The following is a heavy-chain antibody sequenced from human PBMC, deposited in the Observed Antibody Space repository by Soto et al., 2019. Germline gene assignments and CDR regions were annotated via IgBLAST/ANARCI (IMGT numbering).Heavy chain of an antibody. D-gene: IGHD3-10*01. Sequence: QVQLVQSGAEVKKPGSSVKVSCKASGGTFSSYAISWVRQAPGQGLEWMGGIIPIFGTANYAQTFQGRVTMTADDSTSRAYMELSSLRYEDTAVYYGAREKHWFGEFQFKYGMDVWGQGTPVTVSS. CDR2: IIPIFGTA. CDR3: AREKHWFGEFQFKYGMDV. CDR1: GGTFSSYA. V-gene: IGHV1-69*12. J-gene: IGHJ6*02.